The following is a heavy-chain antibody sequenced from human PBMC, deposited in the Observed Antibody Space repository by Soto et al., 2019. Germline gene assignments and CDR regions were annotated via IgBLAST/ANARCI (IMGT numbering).Heavy chain of an antibody. D-gene: IGHD6-25*01. J-gene: IGHJ4*02. Sequence: QVQLVQSGAEMKRPGASVILSCKASGYIFTTYSIHWVRQTAGQGLEWMAKVDPRDGSTGYAQKFRGRVSMAWDTSTGTVSMEVSSLPSDATATYYCARVRSSGREFDYWGQGTQVTVSS. CDR2: VDPRDGST. V-gene: IGHV1-46*01. CDR3: ARVRSSGREFDY. CDR1: GYIFTTYS.